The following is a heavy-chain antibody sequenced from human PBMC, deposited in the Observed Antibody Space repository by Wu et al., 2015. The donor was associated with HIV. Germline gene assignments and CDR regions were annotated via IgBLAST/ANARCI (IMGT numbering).Heavy chain of an antibody. V-gene: IGHV1-69*12. CDR1: GDSFSSYA. CDR2: IIPLFGTA. J-gene: IGHJ6*03. CDR3: ARDLKPEGWSGSYSKYYYYYMDV. Sequence: VQLVQSGAEMKKPGSSVKLSCKASGDSFSSYAINWVRQAPGQGLEWMGGIIPLFGTANYAQKFQGSVTITADESASTAFMDLSSLSYDDTAVYYCARDLKPEGWSGSYSKYYYYYMDVWGKGTTVTVSS. D-gene: IGHD1-26*01.